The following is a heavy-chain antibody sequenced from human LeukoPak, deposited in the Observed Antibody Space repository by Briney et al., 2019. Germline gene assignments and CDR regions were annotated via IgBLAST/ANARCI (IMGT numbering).Heavy chain of an antibody. V-gene: IGHV3-7*01. CDR1: GFTFSSYW. CDR2: INEHGSEK. D-gene: IGHD6-13*01. J-gene: IGHJ4*02. Sequence: GGSLRLSCAASGFTFSSYWMSWVRQAPGKGLEWVANINEHGSEKYYVDSVKGRFTISRDNAKNSLYLQMNSLRVEDTAVYYCARDPDAGTADYWGQGTPVTVSS. CDR3: ARDPDAGTADY.